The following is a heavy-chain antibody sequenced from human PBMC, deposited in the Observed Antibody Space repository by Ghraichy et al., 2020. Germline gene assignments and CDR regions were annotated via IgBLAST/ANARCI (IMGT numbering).Heavy chain of an antibody. V-gene: IGHV3-9*01. CDR1: GFTFDDYA. CDR2: ISWNSGSI. Sequence: GGSLRLSCAASGFTFDDYAMHWVRQAPGKGLEWVSGISWNSGSIGYADSVKGRFTISRDNAKNSLYLQMNSLRAEDTALYYCAKDMPSSMLPLGYAFDIWGQGTMVTVSS. CDR3: AKDMPSSMLPLGYAFDI. J-gene: IGHJ3*02. D-gene: IGHD2-8*01.